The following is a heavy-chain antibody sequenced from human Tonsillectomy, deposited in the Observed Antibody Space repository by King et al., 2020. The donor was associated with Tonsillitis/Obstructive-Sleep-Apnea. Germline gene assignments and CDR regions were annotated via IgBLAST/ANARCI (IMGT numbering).Heavy chain of an antibody. J-gene: IGHJ4*02. D-gene: IGHD3-10*01. CDR1: GFTFSSYG. V-gene: IGHV3-33*06. CDR3: AKEYGSALYYFDY. Sequence: VQLVESGGGVVQPGRSLRLSCAASGFTFSSYGMHWVRQAPGKGLEWVAVIWYDGSNTYYADSVKGRFTISRDNSKNTLYLQMNSLRAEDAAVYYCAKEYGSALYYFDYWGQGPPVTVPS. CDR2: IWYDGSNT.